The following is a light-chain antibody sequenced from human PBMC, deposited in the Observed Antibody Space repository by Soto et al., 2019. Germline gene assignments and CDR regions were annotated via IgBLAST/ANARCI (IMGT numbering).Light chain of an antibody. CDR3: QSYDSSLSGSV. Sequence: QSVLTQPPSVSGAPGQRVTISCTGSSSNIGTGYDVHWYQQLPGAPPKLLLYGNTNRPSGVPDRFSGSKSGTSASLAITGRQADDEADYYCQSYDSSLSGSVFGGGTKLTVL. V-gene: IGLV1-40*01. CDR2: GNT. CDR1: SSNIGTGYD. J-gene: IGLJ3*02.